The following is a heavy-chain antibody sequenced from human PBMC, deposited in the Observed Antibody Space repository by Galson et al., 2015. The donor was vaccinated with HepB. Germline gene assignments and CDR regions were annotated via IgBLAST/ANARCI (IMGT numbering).Heavy chain of an antibody. CDR1: GGSFSGYY. V-gene: IGHV4-34*01. D-gene: IGHD4-11*01. CDR3: ARGIRTVPYRGAFDI. Sequence: SETLSLTCAVYGGSFSGYYWSWIRQPPGKGPEWIGEINHSGSTNYNPSLKSRVTISVDTSKNQFSLKLSSVTAADTAVYYCARGIRTVPYRGAFDIWGQGTMVTVSS. CDR2: INHSGST. J-gene: IGHJ3*02.